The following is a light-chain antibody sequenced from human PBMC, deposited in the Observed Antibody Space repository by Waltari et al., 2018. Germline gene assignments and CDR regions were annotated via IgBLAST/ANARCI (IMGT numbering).Light chain of an antibody. CDR3: SSYTSSSTVV. V-gene: IGLV2-14*01. J-gene: IGLJ2*01. Sequence: QSALTQPASVSGSPGQSITISCTGTSRDVGGYKSVPWYQQHPGKAPKLMIDEVSNRPSGVSNRFSGSKSGNTASLTISGLQAEDEADYYCSSYTSSSTVVFGGGTKLTVL. CDR2: EVS. CDR1: SRDVGGYKS.